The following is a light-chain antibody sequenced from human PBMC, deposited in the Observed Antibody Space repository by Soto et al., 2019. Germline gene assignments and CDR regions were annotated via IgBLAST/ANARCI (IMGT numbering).Light chain of an antibody. CDR2: YTS. CDR3: QQSNKWPIP. V-gene: IGKV3-15*01. CDR1: QSVSSD. Sequence: EIVMTQSPATLSVSPGESATLSCRASQSVSSDLAWYQQKPGQAPRLLIYYTSTRATGFPARFSGGGSGTEFTLTISSLQSEDSTFYYCQQSNKWPIPFGQGTRLAIK. J-gene: IGKJ5*01.